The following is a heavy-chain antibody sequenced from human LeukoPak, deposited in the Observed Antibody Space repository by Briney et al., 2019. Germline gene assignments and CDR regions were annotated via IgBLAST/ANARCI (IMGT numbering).Heavy chain of an antibody. CDR2: IYYSGST. D-gene: IGHD2-2*02. CDR3: ARVGRYCSSTSCYMISRPGRVNDY. CDR1: GGSISSGDYY. V-gene: IGHV4-30-4*01. Sequence: SQTLSLTCTVSGGSISSGDYYWSWIRQPPGKGLEWIGYIYYSGSTYYNPSLKSRVTISVDTSKNQFSLKLSSVTAADTAVYYCARVGRYCSSTSCYMISRPGRVNDYWGQGTLVTVSS. J-gene: IGHJ4*02.